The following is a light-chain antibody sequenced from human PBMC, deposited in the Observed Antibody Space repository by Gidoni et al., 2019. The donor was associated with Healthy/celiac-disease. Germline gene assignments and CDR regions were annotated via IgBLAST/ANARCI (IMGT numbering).Light chain of an antibody. CDR1: QGISSY. Sequence: AIRLTQSPSSFSASTGDRVTITCRASQGISSYLAWYQQKPGKAPKLLIYAASTLQSGVPSRFSGSGSGTDFTLTISCLQSEDFATYYCQQYYSYPYTVXXXTKLEIK. CDR2: AAS. CDR3: QQYYSYPYT. J-gene: IGKJ2*01. V-gene: IGKV1-8*01.